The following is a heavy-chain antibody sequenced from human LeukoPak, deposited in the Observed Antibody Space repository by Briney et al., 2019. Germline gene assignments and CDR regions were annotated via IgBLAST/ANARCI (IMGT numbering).Heavy chain of an antibody. Sequence: SETLSLTCIVSGGSISSSSYYWGWIRQPPGKGLEWIGYIYYSGSTNYNPSLKSRVTISVDTSKNQFSLKLSSVTAADTAVYYCARGSYSSSSGGWFDPWGQGTLVTVSS. CDR1: GGSISSSSYY. CDR3: ARGSYSSSSGGWFDP. V-gene: IGHV4-61*05. J-gene: IGHJ5*02. D-gene: IGHD6-6*01. CDR2: IYYSGST.